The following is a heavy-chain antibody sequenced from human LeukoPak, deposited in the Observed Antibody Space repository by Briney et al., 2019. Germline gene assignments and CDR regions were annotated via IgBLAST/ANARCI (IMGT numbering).Heavy chain of an antibody. V-gene: IGHV3-30-3*01. D-gene: IGHD2-8*01. CDR3: ARGSMGADLYFDY. J-gene: IGHJ4*02. CDR2: ISYDGSNK. Sequence: GRSLRLSCAASGFTFSSYAMHWVRQAPGKGLEWVAVISYDGSNKYYADSVKGRFTISRDNSKNTLYLQMNSLRAEDTAVYYCARGSMGADLYFDYWGQGTLVTVSS. CDR1: GFTFSSYA.